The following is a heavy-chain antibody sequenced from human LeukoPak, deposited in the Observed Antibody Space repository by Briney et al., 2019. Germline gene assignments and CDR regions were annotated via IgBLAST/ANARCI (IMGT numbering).Heavy chain of an antibody. CDR2: IYYSGST. CDR1: GGSISSGGYY. Sequence: PSETLSLTCTVSGGSISSGGYYWSWIRQHPGKGLEWIGYIYYSGSTYYNPSLKSRVTISVDTSKNQVSLKLSSVTAADTAVYYCARENRVVVVTAIPNYFDSWGQGTLVTVSS. V-gene: IGHV4-31*03. D-gene: IGHD2-21*02. CDR3: ARENRVVVVTAIPNYFDS. J-gene: IGHJ4*02.